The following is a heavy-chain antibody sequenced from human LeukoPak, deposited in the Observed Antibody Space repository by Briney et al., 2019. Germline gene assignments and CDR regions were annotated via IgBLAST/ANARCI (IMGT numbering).Heavy chain of an antibody. CDR3: AKGVVPAAIHQGSDY. Sequence: GGSLRLSCATSGFTFSSYAMSWVRQAPGKGLEWVSAISGSGGSTYYADSVKGRFTISRDNSKNTLYLQMNSLRAEDTAVYYCAKGVVPAAIHQGSDYWGQGTLVTVSS. CDR1: GFTFSSYA. D-gene: IGHD2-2*01. V-gene: IGHV3-23*01. J-gene: IGHJ4*02. CDR2: ISGSGGST.